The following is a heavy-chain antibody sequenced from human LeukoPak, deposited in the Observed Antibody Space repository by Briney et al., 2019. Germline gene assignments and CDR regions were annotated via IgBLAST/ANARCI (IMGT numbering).Heavy chain of an antibody. J-gene: IGHJ6*03. Sequence: PGGSLRLSCVGSGFTFSSYSMSWVRQAPGKGLEWVSYISSSGSTIYYADSVKGRFTISRDNAKNSLYLQMNSLRAEDTAVYYCAREYSGSYFPHYYYYYMDVWGKGTTVTISS. CDR1: GFTFSSYS. V-gene: IGHV3-48*04. CDR3: AREYSGSYFPHYYYYYMDV. D-gene: IGHD1-26*01. CDR2: ISSSGSTI.